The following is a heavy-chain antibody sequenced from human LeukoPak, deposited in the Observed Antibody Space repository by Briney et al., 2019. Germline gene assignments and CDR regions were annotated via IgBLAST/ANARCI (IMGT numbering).Heavy chain of an antibody. D-gene: IGHD2-15*01. CDR1: GFTFSNYG. CDR3: AKSGLNRFDY. V-gene: IGHV3-23*01. Sequence: PGGSLRLSCAASGFTFSNYGVNWVRQAPGKGLEWVSGISPSGDITYYADSVKGRFTISRDDSKNTLYLQMNSLRAEDTAVYYCAKSGLNRFDYWGQGTLVTVSS. J-gene: IGHJ4*02. CDR2: ISPSGDIT.